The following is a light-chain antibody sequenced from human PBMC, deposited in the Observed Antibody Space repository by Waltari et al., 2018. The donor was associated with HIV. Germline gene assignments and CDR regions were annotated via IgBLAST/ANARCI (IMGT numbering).Light chain of an antibody. CDR3: QQYTSFPLT. V-gene: IGKV1-16*02. Sequence: QMTQSPSSLSTSIGDRVPLSFRASQDITNLLDWFQQRPGKAPKSLIYGASTVQAGVPSSKFSGAGSGTDFTLTITDLQPEDVATYYCQQYTSFPLTFGGGTAVEI. CDR1: QDITNL. CDR2: GAS. J-gene: IGKJ4*01.